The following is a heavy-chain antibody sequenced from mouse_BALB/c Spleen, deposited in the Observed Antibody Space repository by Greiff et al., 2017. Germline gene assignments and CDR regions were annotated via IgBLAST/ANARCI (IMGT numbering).Heavy chain of an antibody. CDR3: ARGDYRYDYAMDY. CDR1: GYSFTGYY. CDR2: INPYNGAT. J-gene: IGHJ4*01. V-gene: IGHV1-31*01. D-gene: IGHD2-14*01. Sequence: VQLQQSGPELVKPGASVKISCKASGYSFTGYYMHWVKQSHVKSLEWIGRINPYNGATSYNQNFKDKASLTVDKSSSTAYMELHSLTSEDSAVYYCARGDYRYDYAMDYWGQGTSVTVSS.